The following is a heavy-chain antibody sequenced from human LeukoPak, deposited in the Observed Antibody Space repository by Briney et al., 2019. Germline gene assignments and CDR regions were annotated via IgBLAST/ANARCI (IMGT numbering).Heavy chain of an antibody. D-gene: IGHD3-10*01. CDR1: GGSISSSSYY. CDR3: ARDGFGELLYMGGFDY. J-gene: IGHJ4*02. Sequence: PSETLSLTCTVSGGSISSSSYYWGWIRQPPGKGLEWIGSIYYSGSTYYNPSLKSRVTISVDTSKNQFSLKLSSVTAADTAVYYCARDGFGELLYMGGFDYWGQGTLVTVSS. CDR2: IYYSGST. V-gene: IGHV4-39*07.